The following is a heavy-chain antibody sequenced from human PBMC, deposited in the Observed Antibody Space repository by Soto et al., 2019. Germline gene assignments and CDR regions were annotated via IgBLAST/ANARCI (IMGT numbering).Heavy chain of an antibody. CDR2: IYHSGST. V-gene: IGHV4-38-2*01. J-gene: IGHJ6*04. Sequence: PSETLSLTCGVSGYPIGSGYYWGWIRQPPGKGLEWIGNIYHSGSTYYTPSLKSRVTISLDTSKNQFSLKLSSVTAADTAVYYWSKYCEKYYEGMDGWGTATTATVAS. CDR3: SKYCEKYYEGMDG. CDR1: GYPIGSGYY. D-gene: IGHD2-21*01.